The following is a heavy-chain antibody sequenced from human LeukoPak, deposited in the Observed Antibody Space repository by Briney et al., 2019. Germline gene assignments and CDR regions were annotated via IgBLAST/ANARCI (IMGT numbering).Heavy chain of an antibody. CDR3: ASRTITMVRGVRVGAFYI. CDR2: IIPILGIA. V-gene: IGHV1-69*04. Sequence: ASVKVSCKASGGTFSSYAISWVRQAPGQGLEWMGRIIPILGIANYAQKFQGRVTITADKSTSTAYMELSSLRSEDTAVYYCASRTITMVRGVRVGAFYIWGQGTMVTVSS. CDR1: GGTFSSYA. J-gene: IGHJ3*02. D-gene: IGHD3-10*01.